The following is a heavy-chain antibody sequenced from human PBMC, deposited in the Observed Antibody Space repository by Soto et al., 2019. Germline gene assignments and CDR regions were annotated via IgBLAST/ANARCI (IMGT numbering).Heavy chain of an antibody. CDR2: IYYSGST. V-gene: IGHV4-30-4*01. CDR3: ARDPCHTVTTRGWFDP. J-gene: IGHJ5*02. CDR1: GGSFSSGDYY. D-gene: IGHD4-4*01. Sequence: PAETLSLTCTGSGGSFSSGDYYWSWIRQPPGRGLEWIGYIYYSGSTYYNASLKSRVTISVDTSKNQFSLKLSSVTAADTAVYYCARDPCHTVTTRGWFDPWGQVTLVTVST.